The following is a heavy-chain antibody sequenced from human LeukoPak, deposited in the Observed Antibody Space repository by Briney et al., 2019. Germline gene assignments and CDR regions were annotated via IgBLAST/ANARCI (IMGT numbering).Heavy chain of an antibody. CDR1: GYTLTSYG. D-gene: IGHD1-26*01. J-gene: IGHJ4*02. V-gene: IGHV1-18*01. CDR3: ARDRFLGGATDY. CDR2: ISAYNGNT. Sequence: ASVKVSCKASGYTLTSYGISWVRQAPGQGLEWMGWISAYNGNTNYAQKLQGRVTMTTDTSTSTAYMELRSLRSDDTAVYYCARDRFLGGATDYWGQGTLVTVSS.